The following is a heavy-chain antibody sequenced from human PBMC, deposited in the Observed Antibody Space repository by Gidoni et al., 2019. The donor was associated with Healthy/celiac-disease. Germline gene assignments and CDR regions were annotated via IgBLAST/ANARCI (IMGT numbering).Heavy chain of an antibody. CDR3: ARALKGRPHYYGMDV. Sequence: QVQLVESGGGVVQPGTSLRLSCAASGFTFSSYGMHWVRQAPGKGLEWVAVIWYDGSNKYYAAAVKGRFTISRDNSKNTLYLQMNSLRAEDTAVYYCARALKGRPHYYGMDVWGQGTTVTVSS. CDR1: GFTFSSYG. CDR2: IWYDGSNK. V-gene: IGHV3-33*01. J-gene: IGHJ6*02.